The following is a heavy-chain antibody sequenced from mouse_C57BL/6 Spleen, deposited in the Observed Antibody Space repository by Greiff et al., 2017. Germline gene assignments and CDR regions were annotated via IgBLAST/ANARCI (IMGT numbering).Heavy chain of an antibody. V-gene: IGHV14-4*01. D-gene: IGHD1-1*01. CDR3: TTLGDYYGSSYGFAY. CDR2: IDPENGDT. CDR1: GFNIKDDY. J-gene: IGHJ3*01. Sequence: VQLQQSGAELVRPGASVKLSCTASGFNIKDDYMHWVKQRPEQGLEWIGWIDPENGDTEYASKFQGKATITADTSSNTAYLQLSSLTSEDTAVYYCTTLGDYYGSSYGFAYWGQGTLVTVSA.